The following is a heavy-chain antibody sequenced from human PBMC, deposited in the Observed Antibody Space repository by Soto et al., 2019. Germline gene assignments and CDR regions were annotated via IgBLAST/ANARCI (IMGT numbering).Heavy chain of an antibody. J-gene: IGHJ3*02. CDR3: ASTTVLYYAGVHAFDI. D-gene: IGHD3-10*01. V-gene: IGHV4-31*03. CDR1: GGSISSGGYY. CDR2: IYYSGST. Sequence: SETLSLTCTVSGGSISSGGYYWSWIRQHPGKGLEWIGYIYYSGSTYYNPSLKSRVTISVDTSKNQFSLKLSSVTAADTAVYYCASTTVLYYAGVHAFDIWGQGTMVTVSS.